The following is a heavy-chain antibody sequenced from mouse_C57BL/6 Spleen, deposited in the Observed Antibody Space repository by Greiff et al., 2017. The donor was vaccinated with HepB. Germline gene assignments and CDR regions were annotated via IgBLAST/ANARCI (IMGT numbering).Heavy chain of an antibody. Sequence: EVNVVESEGGLVQPGSSMKLSCTASGFTFSDYYMAWVRQVPEKGLEWVANINYDGSSTYYLDSLKSRFIISRDNAKNILYLQMSSLKSEDTATYYCPRELRYGYDEGYFDYWGQGTTLTVSS. CDR1: GFTFSDYY. CDR2: INYDGSST. D-gene: IGHD2-2*01. V-gene: IGHV5-16*01. CDR3: PRELRYGYDEGYFDY. J-gene: IGHJ2*01.